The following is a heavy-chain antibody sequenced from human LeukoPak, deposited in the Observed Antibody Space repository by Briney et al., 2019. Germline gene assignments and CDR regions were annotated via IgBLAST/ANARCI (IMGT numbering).Heavy chain of an antibody. V-gene: IGHV1-69*13. J-gene: IGHJ4*02. Sequence: SVKVSCKASGGTFSSYAISWVRQAPGQGLEWMGGIIPIFGTANYAQKFQGRVTITADESTSTAYMELSSLRSEDTAVYSCARVSAYCGGDCYNYWGQGTLVTVAS. CDR3: ARVSAYCGGDCYNY. D-gene: IGHD2-21*01. CDR2: IIPIFGTA. CDR1: GGTFSSYA.